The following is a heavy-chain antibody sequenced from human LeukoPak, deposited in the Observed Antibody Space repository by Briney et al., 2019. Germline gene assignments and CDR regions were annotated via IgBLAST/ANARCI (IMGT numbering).Heavy chain of an antibody. D-gene: IGHD3-3*01. J-gene: IGHJ5*02. CDR2: ISSSSSTI. CDR1: GFTFNSYS. Sequence: GGSLRLSCAASGFTFNSYSMNWVRQAPGKGLEWVSYISSSSSTIYYADSVKGRFTISRDNAKNSLYLQMNSLRAEDTAVYYCARDRSGDDDFWSGYTNYFDPWGQGTLVTVSS. V-gene: IGHV3-48*01. CDR3: ARDRSGDDDFWSGYTNYFDP.